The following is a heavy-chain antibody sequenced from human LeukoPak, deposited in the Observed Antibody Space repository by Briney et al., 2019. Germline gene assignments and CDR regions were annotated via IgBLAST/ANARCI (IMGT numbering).Heavy chain of an antibody. Sequence: GGSLRLSCAASGFTFSSYAMSWVRQGPGKGLEWVSAISVSGNTYHADSVKGRFTISRDSYKNTLYLQMNSLRAEDTAVYYCAELGITMIGGVWGKGTTVTISS. CDR2: ISVSGNT. D-gene: IGHD3-10*02. CDR3: AELGITMIGGV. J-gene: IGHJ6*04. V-gene: IGHV3-23*01. CDR1: GFTFSSYA.